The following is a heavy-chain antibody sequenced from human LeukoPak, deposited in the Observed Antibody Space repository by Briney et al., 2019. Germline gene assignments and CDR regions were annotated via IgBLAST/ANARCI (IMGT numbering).Heavy chain of an antibody. D-gene: IGHD3-10*01. V-gene: IGHV3-53*01. J-gene: IGHJ6*02. CDR1: GFTVSSNY. CDR2: IYSGGST. CDR3: ARDRRYYYGSGSYYYYGMDV. Sequence: GGSLRLSCAASGFTVSSNYMSWVRQAPGKGLEWVSVIYSGGSTYYADSVKGRFTISRDSSKNTLYLQMNSLRAEDTAAYYCARDRRYYYGSGSYYYYGMDVWGQGTTVTVSS.